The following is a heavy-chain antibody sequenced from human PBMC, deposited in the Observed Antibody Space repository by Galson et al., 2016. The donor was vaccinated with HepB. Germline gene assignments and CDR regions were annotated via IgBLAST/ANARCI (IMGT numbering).Heavy chain of an antibody. J-gene: IGHJ6*02. CDR1: GASISGYY. CDR3: ARDDSGGWYGFHYGMDV. CDR2: IYYSGRT. Sequence: ETLSLTCTVSGASISGYYLSWIRQPPGKGLEWIGYIYYSGRTNYNPSLKSRVTISVVTSKNQFSLKLSSVTAADTAVYYCARDDSGGWYGFHYGMDVWGQGTTVTVSS. V-gene: IGHV4-59*01. D-gene: IGHD6-19*01.